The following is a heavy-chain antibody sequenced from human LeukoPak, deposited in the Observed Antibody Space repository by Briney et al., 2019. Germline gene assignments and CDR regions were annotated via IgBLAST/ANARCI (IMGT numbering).Heavy chain of an antibody. CDR3: AREGYSSGFRPGIDY. V-gene: IGHV3-66*02. CDR1: GFTVSSNF. Sequence: PGGSLRLSCAASGFTVSSNFMNWVRQAPGRGLEWVSVIYSGGSTSYADSVKGRFTISTDNSKNTLFLQMNSLRIDDTAVYYCAREGYSSGFRPGIDYWGQGSVVTVCS. CDR2: IYSGGST. D-gene: IGHD5-18*01. J-gene: IGHJ4*02.